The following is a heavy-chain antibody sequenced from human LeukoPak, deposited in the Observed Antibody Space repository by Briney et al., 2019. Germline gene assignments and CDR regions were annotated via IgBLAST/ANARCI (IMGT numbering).Heavy chain of an antibody. Sequence: GRSLRLSCAASGFTFSNSGMHWVRQGPGRGLEWVAVISYDGSNKYYADSVKGRFTISRDNSKNTLYLQMNGLRAEDTAVYYCAKDLWAAAGTEGYFDLWGRGTLVTVSS. CDR2: ISYDGSNK. J-gene: IGHJ2*01. CDR3: AKDLWAAAGTEGYFDL. V-gene: IGHV3-30*18. CDR1: GFTFSNSG. D-gene: IGHD6-13*01.